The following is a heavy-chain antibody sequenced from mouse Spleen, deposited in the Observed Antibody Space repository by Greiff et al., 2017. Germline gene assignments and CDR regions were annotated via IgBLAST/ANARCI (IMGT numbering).Heavy chain of an antibody. Sequence: QVQLKQPGAELVKPGASVKLSCKASGYTFTSYWMQWVKQRPGQGLEWIGENVPSDGYTNYNQKFKGKATLTVDTSSSTAYMQLSSLTSEDSAVYYCARPLDYSRAWFAYWGQGTLVTVSA. CDR2: NVPSDGYT. V-gene: IGHV1-50*01. J-gene: IGHJ3*01. CDR3: ARPLDYSRAWFAY. CDR1: GYTFTSYW. D-gene: IGHD2-4*01.